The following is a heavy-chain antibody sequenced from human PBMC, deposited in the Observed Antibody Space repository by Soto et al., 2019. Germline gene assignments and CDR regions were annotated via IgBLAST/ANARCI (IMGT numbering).Heavy chain of an antibody. CDR3: AKVYYPYCGGDCRDYAFDI. CDR1: GFTFDDYA. CDR2: ISWNSGSI. J-gene: IGHJ3*02. V-gene: IGHV3-9*01. Sequence: GGSLRLSCAASGFTFDDYAMHWVRQAPGKGLEWVSGISWNSGSIGYADSVKGRFTISRDNAKNSLYLQMNSLRAEDTALYYCAKVYYPYCGGDCRDYAFDIWGQGTMVTVSS. D-gene: IGHD2-21*01.